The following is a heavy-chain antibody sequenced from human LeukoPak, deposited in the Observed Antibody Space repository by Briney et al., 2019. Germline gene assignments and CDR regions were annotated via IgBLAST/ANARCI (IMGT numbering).Heavy chain of an antibody. CDR3: AKSPRGSGGSFFDY. Sequence: PGRSLRLSCAASGFTFSSYGMHWVRQAPGKGLEWVAVISYDGSNKYYADSVKGRFTISRDNSKHTLYLQMNSLRAEDTAVYYCAKSPRGSGGSFFDYWGQGTLVTVSS. CDR1: GFTFSSYG. D-gene: IGHD3-10*01. J-gene: IGHJ4*02. V-gene: IGHV3-30*18. CDR2: ISYDGSNK.